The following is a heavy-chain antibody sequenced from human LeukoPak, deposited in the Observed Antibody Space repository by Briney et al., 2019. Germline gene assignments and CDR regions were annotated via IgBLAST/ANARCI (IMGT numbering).Heavy chain of an antibody. CDR3: ARHDMRWLQSDY. D-gene: IGHD5-24*01. CDR2: IYYSGST. J-gene: IGHJ4*02. Sequence: ETLSLTCTVSGGSISSSSYYGGWIRQPPGKGLEWIGSIYYSGSTYYNPSLKSRVTISVDTSKNQFSLNLSSVTAADTAVYYCARHDMRWLQSDYWGQGTLVTVSS. V-gene: IGHV4-39*01. CDR1: GGSISSSSYY.